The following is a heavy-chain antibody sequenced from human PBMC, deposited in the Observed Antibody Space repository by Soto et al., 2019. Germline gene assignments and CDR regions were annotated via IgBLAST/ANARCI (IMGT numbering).Heavy chain of an antibody. CDR2: INGSGGST. D-gene: IGHD3-22*01. Sequence: GGSLRLSCAASGFTFSSYAMSWVRQAPGKGLEWVSAINGSGGSTYYADSVKGRFTISRDNSKNTLYLQMNSLRAEDTAVYYCAKGTYYYDSSGPEWGQGTLVTVSS. CDR3: AKGTYYYDSSGPE. CDR1: GFTFSSYA. J-gene: IGHJ4*02. V-gene: IGHV3-23*01.